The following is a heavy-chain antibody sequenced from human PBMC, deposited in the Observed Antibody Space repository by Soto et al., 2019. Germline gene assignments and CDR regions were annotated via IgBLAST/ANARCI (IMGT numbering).Heavy chain of an antibody. Sequence: TSETLSLTCTVSGGSISSSRCHWGWIRQPPGKGLEWIASIKYSGTTFYNPSLKSRVTLSVDTSKNQFALKLSSVTAAETAVYYCARNNGRENYYDSSGYWYYFDYWGQGTLVTVS. CDR1: GGSISSSRCH. CDR3: ARNNGRENYYDSSGYWYYFDY. CDR2: IKYSGTT. J-gene: IGHJ4*02. V-gene: IGHV4-39*01. D-gene: IGHD3-22*01.